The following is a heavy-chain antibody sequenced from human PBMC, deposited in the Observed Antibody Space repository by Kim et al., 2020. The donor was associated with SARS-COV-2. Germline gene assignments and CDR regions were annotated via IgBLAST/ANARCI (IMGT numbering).Heavy chain of an antibody. D-gene: IGHD4-4*01. Sequence: SGKYYVDSVRGRFTISRDKAKTSLQLQMNGLRAEDTAMYYCVRAITTGSSSWGQGTLVIVSS. CDR3: VRAITTGSSS. J-gene: IGHJ5*02. CDR2: SGK. V-gene: IGHV3-7*03.